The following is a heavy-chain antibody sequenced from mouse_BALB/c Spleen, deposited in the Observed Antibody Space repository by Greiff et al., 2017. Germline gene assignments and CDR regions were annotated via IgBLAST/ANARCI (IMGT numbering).Heavy chain of an antibody. D-gene: IGHD2-2*01. V-gene: IGHV1S81*02. J-gene: IGHJ3*01. Sequence: QVHVKQPGAELVRPGVSVKLSCKASGYTFTSYWMHWIKQRPEQGLERIGEINPSNGGTNYNEKFKSKATLTVDKSSSTAYMQLSSLTSEDSAVYYCARGDGYDGGFAYWCQGTLVTVSA. CDR3: ARGDGYDGGFAY. CDR1: GYTFTSYW. CDR2: INPSNGGT.